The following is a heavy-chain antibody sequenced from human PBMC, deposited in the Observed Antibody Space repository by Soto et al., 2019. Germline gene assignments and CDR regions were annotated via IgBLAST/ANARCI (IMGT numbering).Heavy chain of an antibody. J-gene: IGHJ3*02. Sequence: ASVKVSCKASGYTFTSYGISWVRQAPGQGLEWMGWISAYNGNTNYAQKLQGRVTMTTDTSTSTAYMELRSLRSDDTAVYYCAREFGTYDILTGYPSGPDAFDIWGQGTMVTVSS. CDR3: AREFGTYDILTGYPSGPDAFDI. D-gene: IGHD3-9*01. CDR2: ISAYNGNT. V-gene: IGHV1-18*01. CDR1: GYTFTSYG.